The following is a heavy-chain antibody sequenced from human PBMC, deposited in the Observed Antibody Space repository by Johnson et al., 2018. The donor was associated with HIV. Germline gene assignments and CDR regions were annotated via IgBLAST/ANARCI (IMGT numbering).Heavy chain of an antibody. D-gene: IGHD6-13*01. Sequence: MQLVESGGGVVQPGGSLRLSCAASGFTFSSYWMHWVRQAPGKGLVWVSRINSDGSSTNYADSVKGRFTISRDNAKNTLYLQMNSLRAEDTAVYYCASGVYSSSWSWDVAFDIWGQGTMVTVSS. V-gene: IGHV3-74*02. CDR1: GFTFSSYW. CDR2: INSDGSST. CDR3: ASGVYSSSWSWDVAFDI. J-gene: IGHJ3*02.